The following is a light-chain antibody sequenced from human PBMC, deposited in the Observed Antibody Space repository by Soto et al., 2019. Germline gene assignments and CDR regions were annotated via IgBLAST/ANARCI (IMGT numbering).Light chain of an antibody. CDR3: QQYGSSTET. Sequence: EIVFTQSPGTLSLSPGERATLSCRASQSVSSSFLAWYQQKPGQAPRPLIYGASSRETGIPDRFSGSGSGTEFTLTISRLEPEDFEVYYCQQYGSSTETFGQGTKVDIK. CDR1: QSVSSSF. J-gene: IGKJ1*01. V-gene: IGKV3-20*01. CDR2: GAS.